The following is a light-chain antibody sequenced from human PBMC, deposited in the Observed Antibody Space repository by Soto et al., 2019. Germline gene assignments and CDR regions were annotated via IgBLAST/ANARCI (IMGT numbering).Light chain of an antibody. J-gene: IGKJ1*01. CDR2: WAS. Sequence: DILMTQSPESLTVSLGERATIHCKSSQSVLYSSNKKTYLAWFQQKPGQPPKLLIYWASSRESGVPDRFTGSGSGTDFTLTIASLQAEDVAVYYCQQYYTTPWTFGQGTKVEIK. CDR1: QSVLYSSNKKTY. V-gene: IGKV4-1*01. CDR3: QQYYTTPWT.